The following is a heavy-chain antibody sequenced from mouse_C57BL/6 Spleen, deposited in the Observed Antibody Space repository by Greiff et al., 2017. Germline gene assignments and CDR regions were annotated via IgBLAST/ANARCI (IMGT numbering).Heavy chain of an antibody. V-gene: IGHV5-2*01. CDR1: EYEFPSHD. CDR3: ARADGYWYFDV. D-gene: IGHD2-3*01. J-gene: IGHJ1*03. CDR2: INSDGGST. Sequence: DVKLQESGGGLVQPGESLKLSCESNEYEFPSHDMSWVRKTPEKRLELVAAINSDGGSTYYPDTMERRFIISRDNTKKTLYLQMSSLRSEDTALYYCARADGYWYFDVWGTGTTVTVSS.